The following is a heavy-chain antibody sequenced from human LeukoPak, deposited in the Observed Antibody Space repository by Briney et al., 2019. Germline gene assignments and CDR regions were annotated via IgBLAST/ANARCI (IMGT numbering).Heavy chain of an antibody. V-gene: IGHV3-23*01. CDR2: ISGSGGST. D-gene: IGHD3-10*01. CDR3: AKDRRFGESWGDAFDI. Sequence: GGSLRLSCAPSGFTFSSYWMHWVCEAPGKGLEWGSAISGSGGSTYYADSVKGRFTISRDNSKNTLYLQMNSLRAEDTAVYYCAKDRRFGESWGDAFDIWGQGTMVTVSS. J-gene: IGHJ3*02. CDR1: GFTFSSYW.